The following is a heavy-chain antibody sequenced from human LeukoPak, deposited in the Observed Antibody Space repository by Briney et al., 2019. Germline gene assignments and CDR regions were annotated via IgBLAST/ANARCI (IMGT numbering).Heavy chain of an antibody. CDR3: ARRSRGGGFRSAFDY. Sequence: PSETLSLTCAVSGGSISSSNWWSWVRQPPGKGLEWIGEIYHSGSTNYNPSLKSRVTISVDTSKNQFSLKLSSVTAADTAVYYCARRSRGGGFRSAFDYWGQGTLVTVSS. D-gene: IGHD1-26*01. J-gene: IGHJ4*02. CDR1: GGSISSSNW. V-gene: IGHV4-4*02. CDR2: IYHSGST.